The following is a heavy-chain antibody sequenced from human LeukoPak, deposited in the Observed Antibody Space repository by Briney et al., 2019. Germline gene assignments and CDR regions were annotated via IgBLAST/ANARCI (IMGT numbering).Heavy chain of an antibody. CDR3: AKGHQVTFFDY. J-gene: IGHJ4*02. V-gene: IGHV3-23*01. Sequence: PGGSLRLSCAASGFTFSSYAMSWVRQTPGQGLEWVSTISSTGDSTYHADSVKGRFTISRDNSKNTLYLQMNSLRAEDTAVYYCAKGHQVTFFDYWGQGTLVTVSS. CDR2: ISSTGDST. CDR1: GFTFSSYA. D-gene: IGHD5-18*01.